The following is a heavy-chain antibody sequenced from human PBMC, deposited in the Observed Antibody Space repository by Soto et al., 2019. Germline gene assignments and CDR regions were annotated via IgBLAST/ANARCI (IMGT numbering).Heavy chain of an antibody. CDR3: ANSEPSRYGRDV. V-gene: IGHV3-30*18. D-gene: IGHD1-26*01. CDR2: ISYKGHNE. J-gene: IGHJ6*01. CDR1: GFAFQNYA. Sequence: QVQLVESGGGVVRPGRSLRLSCAASGFAFQNYAMHWVRQAPGKGLEGVAHISYKGHNEYYPDSVKGRFTISRDNSQGTLYLQMNNLTAEDTAVYYCANSEPSRYGRDVWGQGTTVTVSS.